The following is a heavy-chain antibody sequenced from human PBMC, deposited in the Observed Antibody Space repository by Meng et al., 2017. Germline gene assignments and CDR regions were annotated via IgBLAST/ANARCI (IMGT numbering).Heavy chain of an antibody. J-gene: IGHJ6*02. D-gene: IGHD6-13*01. CDR2: FDPEDGET. V-gene: IGHV1-24*01. Sequence: ASVKVSCKGSGYTLTELSMHWVRQAPGKGLEWMGGFDPEDGETIYAQKFQGRVTMTEDTSTDTAYMELSSLRSEDTAVYYCATNGGSAAATHYYYYGMDVWGQGTTVTVSS. CDR1: GYTLTELS. CDR3: ATNGGSAAATHYYYYGMDV.